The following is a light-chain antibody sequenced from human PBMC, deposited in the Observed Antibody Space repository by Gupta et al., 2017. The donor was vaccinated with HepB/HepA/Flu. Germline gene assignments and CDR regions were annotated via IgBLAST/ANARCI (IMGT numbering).Light chain of an antibody. V-gene: IGKV3-20*01. J-gene: IGKJ4*01. Sequence: EIVLTQSPGTLSLSPGERATLSCRASQSVSSSYLAWYQQKPGQAPSLLIYGASSRATGIPDRFSGSGSGTDFTLTISRLEPEDFAVYYCQQYVSSPHTFGGGTKVEIK. CDR3: QQYVSSPHT. CDR2: GAS. CDR1: QSVSSSY.